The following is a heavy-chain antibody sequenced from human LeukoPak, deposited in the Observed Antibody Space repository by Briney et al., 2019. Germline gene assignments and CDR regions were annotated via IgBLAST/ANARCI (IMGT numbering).Heavy chain of an antibody. V-gene: IGHV3-11*05. Sequence: PGGALRLSCAASGFTFSDEYMSWIRQAPGKGLEWVSYISNSGSYTNYADSVKGRFTISRDNAKNSLYLQMNSLTDEDTAVYYCARESTKDYYGSGNFDYWGQGTLVTVSS. CDR3: ARESTKDYYGSGNFDY. CDR1: GFTFSDEY. CDR2: ISNSGSYT. J-gene: IGHJ4*02. D-gene: IGHD3-10*01.